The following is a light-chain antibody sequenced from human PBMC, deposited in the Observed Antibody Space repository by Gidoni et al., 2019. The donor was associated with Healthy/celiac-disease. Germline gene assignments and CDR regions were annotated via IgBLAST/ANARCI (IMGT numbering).Light chain of an antibody. CDR3: QQYGSSPRT. J-gene: IGKJ1*01. Sequence: EIGLTQSPGTLSLSPGERATLSCRASQCVSSSYLAWYQQNPGQAPRLLIYCASSRATGIPDRFSGSGSGTDFTLTISRLAPEDFAVYYCQQYGSSPRTFGQGTKVEIK. V-gene: IGKV3-20*01. CDR1: QCVSSSY. CDR2: CAS.